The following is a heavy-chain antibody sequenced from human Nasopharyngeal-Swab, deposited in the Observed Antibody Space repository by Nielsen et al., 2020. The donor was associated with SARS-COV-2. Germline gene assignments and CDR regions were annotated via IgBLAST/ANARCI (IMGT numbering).Heavy chain of an antibody. CDR3: ARDTWDV. D-gene: IGHD2/OR15-2a*01. V-gene: IGHV7-4-1*01. CDR2: INTNAGTA. CDR1: GYTVSKYA. J-gene: IGHJ6*02. Sequence: ASVKVSCKASGYTVSKYAINWVRQAPGQGLEWMGWINTNAGTATYVQGFTGRFVFSLDASVSTAYLQIDSLRTEDSAVFYCARDTWDVWGQGTTVTVSS.